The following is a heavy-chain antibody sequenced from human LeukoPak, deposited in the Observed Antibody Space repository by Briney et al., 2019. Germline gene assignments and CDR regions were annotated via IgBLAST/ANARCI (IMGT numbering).Heavy chain of an antibody. CDR3: ARDSGTTGEVKFDP. V-gene: IGHV4-61*02. CDR1: NGSISSDTYF. CDR2: MSSSGIS. J-gene: IGHJ5*02. Sequence: PSETLSLTCTVSNGSISSDTYFWSWIRQPAGKGLEWIGRMSSSGISTYSPSLKSRVTISIDTSRNQFSMNLNSVTAADTAVYYCARDSGTTGEVKFDPWGQGILVTVSS. D-gene: IGHD3-10*01.